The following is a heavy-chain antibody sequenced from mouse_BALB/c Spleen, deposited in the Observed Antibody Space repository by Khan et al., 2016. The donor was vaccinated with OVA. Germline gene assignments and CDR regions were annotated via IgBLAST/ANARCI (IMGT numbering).Heavy chain of an antibody. CDR2: ISYSGNT. V-gene: IGHV3-2*02. Sequence: EVKLLESGPGLVKPSQSLSLTCTVTGYSITSDYAWNWIRQFPGNKLEWMGFISYSGNTNYNPSLKSRISITRDTSENPFFLQLNSVTTEDTATXYGARVYGGEFDYWGQGTTLTVSS. CDR1: GYSITSDYA. D-gene: IGHD1-1*01. CDR3: ARVYGGEFDY. J-gene: IGHJ2*01.